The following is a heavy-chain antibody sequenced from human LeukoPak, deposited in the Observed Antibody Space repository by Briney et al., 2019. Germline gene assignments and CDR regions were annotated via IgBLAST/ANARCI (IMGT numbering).Heavy chain of an antibody. CDR3: AKWPFAMAVAGTRGAFDI. CDR1: GFTFSSYG. J-gene: IGHJ3*02. CDR2: ISYDGSNK. V-gene: IGHV3-30*18. D-gene: IGHD6-19*01. Sequence: GRSLRLSCADSGFTFSSYGMQWVRQAPGKVLEWVEVISYDGSNKYYADSVKGRFTISRDNSKNTLYLQMNSLRAEDTAVYYCAKWPFAMAVAGTRGAFDIWGQGTLVTVSS.